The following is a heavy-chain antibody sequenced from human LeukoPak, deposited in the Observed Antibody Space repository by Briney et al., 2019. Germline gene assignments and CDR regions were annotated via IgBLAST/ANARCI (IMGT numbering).Heavy chain of an antibody. CDR1: GYTFIAYY. V-gene: IGHV1-2*02. CDR2: INPNSGGT. CDR3: ASLSGSYYSCAFDI. D-gene: IGHD1-26*01. Sequence: ASVKVSCKASGYTFIAYYMHWVRQAPGQGLEWMGWINPNSGGTNYAQKFQGRVTMTRDTSISTAYMELSRLRSDDTAVYYCASLSGSYYSCAFDIWGQGTMVTVSS. J-gene: IGHJ3*02.